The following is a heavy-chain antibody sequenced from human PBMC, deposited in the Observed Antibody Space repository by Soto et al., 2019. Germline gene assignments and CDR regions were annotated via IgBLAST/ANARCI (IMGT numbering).Heavy chain of an antibody. CDR3: ARDLLDIVVVPASLAHWFDP. Sequence: SETLSLTCAVYGGSFSGYYWSWIRRPPGKGLEWIGEINHSGSTNYNPSLKSRVTISEATSKNQFSLELSSLRSEDTAVYYCARDLLDIVVVPASLAHWFDPWGQGTLVTVSS. J-gene: IGHJ5*02. V-gene: IGHV4-34*01. CDR2: INHSGST. CDR1: GGSFSGYY. D-gene: IGHD2-2*03.